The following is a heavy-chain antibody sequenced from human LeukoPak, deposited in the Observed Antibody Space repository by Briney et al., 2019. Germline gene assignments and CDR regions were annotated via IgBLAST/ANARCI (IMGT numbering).Heavy chain of an antibody. CDR1: GFTFSSYS. CDR3: TRDLMDYDVSTGLHHYYMDV. Sequence: GGSLRLSCAASGFTFSSYSMNWVRQAPGKGLEWVSYISSSSSTIYYADSVKGRFTISRDNSRNTLYLQMNSLRAGDTAVYYCTRDLMDYDVSTGLHHYYMDVWGQGTTVTVSS. CDR2: ISSSSSTI. J-gene: IGHJ6*02. D-gene: IGHD3-9*01. V-gene: IGHV3-48*01.